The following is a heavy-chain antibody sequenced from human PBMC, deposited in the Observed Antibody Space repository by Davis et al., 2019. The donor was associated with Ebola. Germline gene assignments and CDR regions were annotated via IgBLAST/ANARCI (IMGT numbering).Heavy chain of an antibody. V-gene: IGHV1-46*01. Sequence: ASAKVTCKASGYTLVSYYAHWVRQAPGQGLEWMGIINPSGGTTTYAQKFQGRVTMTRDTSTNTLYMELSSLTSGDTAVYYCVRDLRGWGDFDYWGQGTLVTVSS. CDR2: INPSGGTT. CDR3: VRDLRGWGDFDY. CDR1: GYTLVSYY. J-gene: IGHJ4*02. D-gene: IGHD3-10*01.